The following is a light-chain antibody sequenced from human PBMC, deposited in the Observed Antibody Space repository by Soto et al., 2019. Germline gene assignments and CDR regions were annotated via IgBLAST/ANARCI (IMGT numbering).Light chain of an antibody. V-gene: IGLV2-11*01. CDR1: SGDVGGYNY. CDR2: DVA. CDR3: CSYADSNILV. Sequence: QSVLTQPRSVSGSPGQSVTISCTGTSGDVGGYNYVSWYQHHPGKAPRLLIYDVAKRPSGVPDRFSASKSGNTASLTISGLQAEDEAYFYCCSYADSNILVFGGGTNLTVL. J-gene: IGLJ2*01.